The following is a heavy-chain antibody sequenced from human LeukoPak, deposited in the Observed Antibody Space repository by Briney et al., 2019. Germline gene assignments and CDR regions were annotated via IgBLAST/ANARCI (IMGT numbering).Heavy chain of an antibody. CDR3: ASSSGDSSGYYSSNWFDP. CDR2: ISAYNGNT. V-gene: IGHV1-18*01. CDR1: GYTFTSYG. Sequence: GASVKVSCKASGYTFTSYGISWVRQAPGQGLEWMGWISAYNGNTNYAQKLQGRVTMTTDTSTSTAYMELRSLRSDDTAVYYCASSSGDSSGYYSSNWFDPWGQGTLVTVSS. D-gene: IGHD3-22*01. J-gene: IGHJ5*02.